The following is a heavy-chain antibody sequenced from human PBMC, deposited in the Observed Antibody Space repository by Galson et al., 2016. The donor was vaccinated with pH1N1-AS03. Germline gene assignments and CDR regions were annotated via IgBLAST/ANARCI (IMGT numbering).Heavy chain of an antibody. V-gene: IGHV4-34*01. CDR2: ISHSGST. CDR1: GGSFSGYY. CDR3: AGVGVYGSSPLGKF. D-gene: IGHD2-15*01. Sequence: ETLSLTCAVYGGSFSGYYWTWLRQPPGKGLEWIGEISHSGSTNYNPSLKSRVTISVDTSRNQFSLKLSSVTAADTAVYYCAGVGVYGSSPLGKFWGQGTLVIVSS. J-gene: IGHJ4*02.